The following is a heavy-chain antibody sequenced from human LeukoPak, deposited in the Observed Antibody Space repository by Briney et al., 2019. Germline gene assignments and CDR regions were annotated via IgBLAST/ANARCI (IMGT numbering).Heavy chain of an antibody. CDR3: ARDHRGADAFDI. V-gene: IGHV3-66*02. Sequence: PGGSLRLSCAASGFTVSSNYMSWVRQAPGKGLGWVSVIYSGGSTYYADSVKGRFTISRDNSKNTLYLQMNSLRAEDTAVYYCARDHRGADAFDIWGQGTMVTVSS. CDR2: IYSGGST. J-gene: IGHJ3*02. D-gene: IGHD5-12*01. CDR1: GFTVSSNY.